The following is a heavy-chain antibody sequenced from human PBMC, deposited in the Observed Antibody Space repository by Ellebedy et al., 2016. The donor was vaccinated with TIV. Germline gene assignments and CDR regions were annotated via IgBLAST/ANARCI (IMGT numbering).Heavy chain of an antibody. CDR1: GFTFSSYA. CDR3: AKEGYSSGWFG. D-gene: IGHD6-19*01. CDR2: ISGSGGNT. V-gene: IGHV3-23*01. J-gene: IGHJ4*02. Sequence: GESLKISCAASGFTFSSYAMSWVRQAPGKGLEWVSGISGSGGNTYYADSVKGRFTISRDNSKNTLYLQMNSLRAEDTAVYYCAKEGYSSGWFGWGQGTLVTVSS.